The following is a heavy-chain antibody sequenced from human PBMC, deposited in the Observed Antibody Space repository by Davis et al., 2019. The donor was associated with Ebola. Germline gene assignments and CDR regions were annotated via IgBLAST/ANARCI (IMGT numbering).Heavy chain of an antibody. Sequence: PGGSLRLSCAASGFTFSSYAMHWVRQAPGKGLEWVAVISYDGSNKYYADSVKGRFTISRDNSKNTLYLQMNSLRAEDTAVYYCARVPSNYNYGGYFDYWGQGTLVTVSS. CDR3: ARVPSNYNYGGYFDY. D-gene: IGHD4-11*01. J-gene: IGHJ4*02. V-gene: IGHV3-30-3*01. CDR1: GFTFSSYA. CDR2: ISYDGSNK.